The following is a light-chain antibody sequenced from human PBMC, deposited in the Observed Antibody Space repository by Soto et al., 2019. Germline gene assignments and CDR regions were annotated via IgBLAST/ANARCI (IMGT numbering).Light chain of an antibody. Sequence: QSALTQPPSASGSPGQSVTISCTGTSSDVGAYNYVSWYQQHAGKAPKLVIYEVTKRPSGVPDRFSGSKSANTASLTVSGLQAEDEADYYCSSFASSNTGLFGGGTKLTVL. CDR1: SSDVGAYNY. CDR3: SSFASSNTGL. CDR2: EVT. J-gene: IGLJ3*02. V-gene: IGLV2-8*01.